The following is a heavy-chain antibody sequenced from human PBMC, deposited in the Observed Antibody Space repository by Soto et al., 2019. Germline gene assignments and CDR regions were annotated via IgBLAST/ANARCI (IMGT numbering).Heavy chain of an antibody. Sequence: SVKVSCKASGGTFSSYAISWVRQAPGQGLEWMGGIIPIFGTANYAQKFQGRVTITADESTSTAYMELSSLRSEDTAVYYCASGIYDSSSYPYYYYYGMDVWGQGTTVTVSS. CDR2: IIPIFGTA. D-gene: IGHD3-22*01. V-gene: IGHV1-69*13. CDR3: ASGIYDSSSYPYYYYYGMDV. J-gene: IGHJ6*02. CDR1: GGTFSSYA.